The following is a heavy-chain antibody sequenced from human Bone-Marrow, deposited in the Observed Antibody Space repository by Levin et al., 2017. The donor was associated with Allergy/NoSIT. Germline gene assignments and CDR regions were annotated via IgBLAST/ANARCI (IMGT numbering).Heavy chain of an antibody. V-gene: IGHV3-11*01. CDR3: ARASGGYSGYDSFDP. D-gene: IGHD5-12*01. J-gene: IGHJ5*02. CDR2: ISSRSSII. Sequence: SCVVSGLTFSDDYMSWIRQAPGKGLEWVSSISSRSSIINYAGSVKGRFTVSRDNAKNSLYLQMSSLRAEDTAVYYCARASGGYSGYDSFDPWGQGTLVTVSS. CDR1: GLTFSDDY.